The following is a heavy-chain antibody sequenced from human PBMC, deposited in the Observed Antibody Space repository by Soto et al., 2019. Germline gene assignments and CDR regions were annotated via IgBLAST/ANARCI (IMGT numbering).Heavy chain of an antibody. CDR2: INPSGGST. CDR1: GYTFTSYY. J-gene: IGHJ3*02. Sequence: SVNGSFKASGYTFTSYYMHWVRQAPGQGLEWMGIINPSGGSTSYAQKFQGRVTMTRDTSTSTVYMELSSLRSEDTAVYYCAREGYSYGYDAFDIWGQGTMVTVSS. D-gene: IGHD5-18*01. CDR3: AREGYSYGYDAFDI. V-gene: IGHV1-46*01.